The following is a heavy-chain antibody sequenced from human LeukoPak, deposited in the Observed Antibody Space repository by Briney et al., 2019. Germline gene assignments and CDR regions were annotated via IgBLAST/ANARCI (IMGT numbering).Heavy chain of an antibody. CDR1: GFSFNNYA. D-gene: IGHD7-27*01. V-gene: IGHV3-23*01. CDR3: AKTSLGHPPYYCTMDV. CDR2: IGGSGTST. J-gene: IGHJ6*02. Sequence: GASLRLSCAASGFSFNNYAMIWVRQAPGKGLEWVSAIGGSGTSTFYADSVKGRFTISRDNSKNTLYLQMNSLGVEDTAVYYCAKTSLGHPPYYCTMDVWGQGTTVTVSS.